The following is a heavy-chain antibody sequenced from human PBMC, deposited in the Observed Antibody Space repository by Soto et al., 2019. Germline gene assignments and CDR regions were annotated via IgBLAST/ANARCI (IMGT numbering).Heavy chain of an antibody. Sequence: EVQLVESGGGLIQPGGSLRLSCAASGFTFSSYWMHWVRQAPGKGPVCVSRIKYDGSTTMYADSVKGRFTISRDNAKDTLYLEMNSLRVEDTAVYYCVREGMPACSTRSTPRCVRPGDYWGQGTLVTVSS. CDR3: VREGMPACSTRSTPRCVRPGDY. CDR1: GFTFSSYW. V-gene: IGHV3-74*03. D-gene: IGHD2-2*01. CDR2: IKYDGSTT. J-gene: IGHJ4*02.